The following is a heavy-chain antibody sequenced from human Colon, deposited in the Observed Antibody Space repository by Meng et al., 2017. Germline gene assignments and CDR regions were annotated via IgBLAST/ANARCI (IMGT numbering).Heavy chain of an antibody. CDR1: GGSVTITGYY. V-gene: IGHV4-61*08. D-gene: IGHD6-19*01. J-gene: IGHJ4*02. CDR3: ARDNLLTSGSRFCFDY. CDR2: IYYTGTT. Sequence: GQLPESGPVLVRPSETLSLTCTVSGGSVTITGYYWSWIRQSPGKGLEWIGYIYYTGTTNYNPSLKSRVTISVDTSKNQFSLKLSSVTPADTAVYFCARDNLLTSGSRFCFDYWGQGALVTVSS.